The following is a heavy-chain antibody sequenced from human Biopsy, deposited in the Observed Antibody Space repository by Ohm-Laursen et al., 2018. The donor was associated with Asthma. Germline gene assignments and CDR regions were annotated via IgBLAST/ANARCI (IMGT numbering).Heavy chain of an antibody. J-gene: IGHJ4*02. D-gene: IGHD2-8*02. V-gene: IGHV3-53*01. Sequence: SLRLSCAASGFTVSRDYMFWVRQAPGKGLEWVSVIYSGGTSHTEDSVRGRFTISRDYSKNTLHLQMHSLRAEDTAVYYCARGDTGGWSQYYFDYWGQGTLVTVSS. CDR1: GFTVSRDY. CDR2: IYSGGTS. CDR3: ARGDTGGWSQYYFDY.